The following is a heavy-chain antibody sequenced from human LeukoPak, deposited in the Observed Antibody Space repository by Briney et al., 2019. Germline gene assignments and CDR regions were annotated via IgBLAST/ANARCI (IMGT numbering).Heavy chain of an antibody. CDR3: ARYYNLFASGHCYCAIDL. CDR1: GFTFSAHS. Sequence: HPGGSLRLSCAASGFTFSAHSMTWVRQAPGKTLEWISYIGHAGSPAHYADSVRGRFTISRDNARNSLYLQMNSLTVEDTAVYYSARYYNLFASGHCYCAIDLGGRGTLVTVSS. J-gene: IGHJ3*01. V-gene: IGHV3-48*01. D-gene: IGHD2-21*01. CDR2: IGHAGSPA.